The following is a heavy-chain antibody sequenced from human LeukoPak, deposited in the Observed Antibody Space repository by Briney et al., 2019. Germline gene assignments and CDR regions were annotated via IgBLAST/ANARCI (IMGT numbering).Heavy chain of an antibody. Sequence: GASVKVSCKASGYTFTDYYIHWGRQAPGQGLEWMGWTNPKSGGTNYAQKFQGRVTMTRDTSVSAVFMELSSLGSDDTAVYYCASLGATTIYYYGMDVWGQGTTVTVSS. J-gene: IGHJ6*02. CDR1: GYTFTDYY. CDR3: ASLGATTIYYYGMDV. D-gene: IGHD1-26*01. V-gene: IGHV1-2*02. CDR2: TNPKSGGT.